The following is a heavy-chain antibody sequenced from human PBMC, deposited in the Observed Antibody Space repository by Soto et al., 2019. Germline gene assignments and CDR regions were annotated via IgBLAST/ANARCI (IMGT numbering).Heavy chain of an antibody. J-gene: IGHJ6*02. CDR2: IKSKTDGGTT. D-gene: IGHD3-9*01. CDR1: GFTFSNAW. Sequence: GRSLRLSCAASGFTFSNAWMSWVRQAPGKGLEWVGRIKSKTDGGTTDYAAPVKGRFTISRDDSKNTLYLQMSSLKTEDTAVYYCTTNSYYDILTGYYLYHYRAMDVWGPGPSLTGS. V-gene: IGHV3-15*01. CDR3: TTNSYYDILTGYYLYHYRAMDV.